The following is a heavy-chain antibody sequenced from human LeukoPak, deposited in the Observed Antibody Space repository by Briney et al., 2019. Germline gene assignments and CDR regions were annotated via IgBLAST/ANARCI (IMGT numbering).Heavy chain of an antibody. CDR2: ISAYNGNT. CDR1: GYTFTSYG. J-gene: IGHJ4*02. CDR3: ARYDFWSGYYYFDY. D-gene: IGHD3-3*01. Sequence: ASVKVSCKASGYTFTSYGISWVRQAPGQGLEWTGWISAYNGNTNYAQKLQGRVTMTTDTSTSTAYMELRSLRSDDTAVYYCARYDFWSGYYYFDYWGQGTLVTVSS. V-gene: IGHV1-18*01.